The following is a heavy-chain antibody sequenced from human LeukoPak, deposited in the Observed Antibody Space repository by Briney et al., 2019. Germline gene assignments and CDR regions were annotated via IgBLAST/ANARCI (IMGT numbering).Heavy chain of an antibody. J-gene: IGHJ6*02. Sequence: GGSLRLSCAASGFTFSAYYMSWIRQAPGKGLEWVSYISSSGSTIYYADSVKGRFTISRDNAKNSLYLQMNSLRAEDTAVYYCASGSSSSGYYYGMDVWGQGTTVTVSS. CDR1: GFTFSAYY. D-gene: IGHD6-6*01. CDR3: ASGSSSSGYYYGMDV. CDR2: ISSSGSTI. V-gene: IGHV3-11*01.